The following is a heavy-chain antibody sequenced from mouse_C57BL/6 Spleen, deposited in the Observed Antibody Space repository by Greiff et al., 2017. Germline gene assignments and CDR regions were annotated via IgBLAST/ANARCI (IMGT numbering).Heavy chain of an antibody. CDR3: ARRGWLLRGYAMDY. CDR1: GYTFTDYY. J-gene: IGHJ4*01. D-gene: IGHD2-3*01. V-gene: IGHV1-26*01. Sequence: EVQLQQSGPELVKPGASVKISCKASGYTFTDYYMNWVKQSHGKSLEWIGDINPNNGGTSYNQKFKGKATLTVDKSSSTAYMELRSLTSEDSAVYDCARRGWLLRGYAMDYWGQGTSVTVSS. CDR2: INPNNGGT.